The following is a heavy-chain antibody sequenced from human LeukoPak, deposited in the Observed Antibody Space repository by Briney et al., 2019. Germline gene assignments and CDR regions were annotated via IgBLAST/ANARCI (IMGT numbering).Heavy chain of an antibody. D-gene: IGHD6-13*01. V-gene: IGHV4-59*08. CDR1: GXSISSYY. CDR3: ARHRRTVIAAAGDFDY. Sequence: SETLSLTCTVSGXSISSYYWSWIRQPPGKGLEWIGYTYYSGSTNYNPSLKSRVTISVDTSKNQFSLKLSSVTAADTAVYYCARHRRTVIAAAGDFDYWGQGTLVTVSS. J-gene: IGHJ4*02. CDR2: TYYSGST.